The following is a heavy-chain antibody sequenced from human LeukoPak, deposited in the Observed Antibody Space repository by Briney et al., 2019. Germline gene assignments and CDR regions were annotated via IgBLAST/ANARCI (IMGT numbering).Heavy chain of an antibody. CDR1: GFTFSSYE. CDR3: ARALTTTMAPG. CDR2: ISSSGSTI. D-gene: IGHD5-18*01. Sequence: GGSLRLSCAASGFTFSSYEMNWVRQAPGKGLEWVSYISSSGSTIYYADSVKGRFTISRDNAKNSLYLRMNSLRADDTAVYYCARALTTTMAPGGGQGTLVTVSS. J-gene: IGHJ4*02. V-gene: IGHV3-48*03.